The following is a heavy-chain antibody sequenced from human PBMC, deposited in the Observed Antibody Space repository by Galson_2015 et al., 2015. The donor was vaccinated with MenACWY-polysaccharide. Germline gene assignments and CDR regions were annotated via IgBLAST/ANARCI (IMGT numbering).Heavy chain of an antibody. CDR3: VSSSGYHDAFDS. V-gene: IGHV4-4*02. CDR1: GGSISSSNW. CDR2: IYHSGST. D-gene: IGHD3-22*01. Sequence: SETLSLTCAASGGSISSSNWWSWVRQPPGKGLEWIGEIYHSGSTNYNPSLKSRVTISVDKSKNQFSLKLSSVTAADTAVYYCVSSSGYHDAFDSWGQGTMVTVSS. J-gene: IGHJ3*02.